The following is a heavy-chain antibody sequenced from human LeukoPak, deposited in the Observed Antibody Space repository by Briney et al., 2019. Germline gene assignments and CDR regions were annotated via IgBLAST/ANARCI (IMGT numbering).Heavy chain of an antibody. J-gene: IGHJ3*02. CDR2: IYYSGST. V-gene: IGHV4-59*01. Sequence: PSETLSLTCTVSGGSISSDYWSWIRQPPEKGLEWIGYIYYSGSTNYNPSLKSRVTMSVDTSKNRFSLKLSSVTAADTAVYYCARVPYNWNYVDAFDIWGQGTMVTVSS. CDR1: GGSISSDY. D-gene: IGHD1-7*01. CDR3: ARVPYNWNYVDAFDI.